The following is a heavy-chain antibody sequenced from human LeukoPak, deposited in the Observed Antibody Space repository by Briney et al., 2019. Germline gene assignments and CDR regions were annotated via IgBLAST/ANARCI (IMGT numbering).Heavy chain of an antibody. Sequence: PGGSLRLSCAASGFTFSDFWMNWVRQAPGKGLEWVASIKQDGSEKYYVDSVKGRFSISRDNAKNSLHLQMNSLRAEDTAVYYXXXXXXXXGXVFDXWGQGILVTXSS. CDR2: IKQDGSEK. D-gene: IGHD5-24*01. J-gene: IGHJ4*02. V-gene: IGHV3-7*01. CDR3: XXXXXXXGXVFDX. CDR1: GFTFSDFW.